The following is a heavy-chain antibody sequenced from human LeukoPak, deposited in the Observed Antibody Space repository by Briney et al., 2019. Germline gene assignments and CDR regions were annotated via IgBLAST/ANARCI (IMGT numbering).Heavy chain of an antibody. D-gene: IGHD4-23*01. V-gene: IGHV4-31*03. J-gene: IGHJ4*02. CDR2: IYYSGST. CDR3: ARADYGGNSGGYYFDY. CDR1: GGSISSGGYY. Sequence: PSETLSLTCTVSGGSISSGGYYWSWIRQHPGKGLEWIGYIYYSGSTYYNPSLKSRVTISVDTSKNQFSLKLSSVTAADTAVYYCARADYGGNSGGYYFDYWGQGTLVTVSS.